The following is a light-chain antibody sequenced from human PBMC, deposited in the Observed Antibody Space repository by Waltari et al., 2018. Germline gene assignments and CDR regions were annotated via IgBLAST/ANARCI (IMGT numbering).Light chain of an antibody. CDR3: QGYDTAPRT. CDR1: QDIRTY. V-gene: IGKV1-27*01. J-gene: IGKJ1*01. CDR2: DAS. Sequence: DIEMTQSPSSLSASVGDRVTITSRASQDIRTYLAWYQQKPGKVPALLIYDASTLQSGVPSRFSGRGSGTEFTLTITSLQPEDVATYFCQGYDTAPRTFGQGTKVE.